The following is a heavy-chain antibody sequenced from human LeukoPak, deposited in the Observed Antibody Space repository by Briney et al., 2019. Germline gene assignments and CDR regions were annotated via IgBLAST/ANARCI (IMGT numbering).Heavy chain of an antibody. CDR2: ISGSGGNT. V-gene: IGHV3-23*01. CDR3: AKRGGYCSSASCHFDS. CDR1: GFTFSNYA. Sequence: PGGSLRLSCEVSGFTFSNYAMSWVRQAPGKGLEWVSAISGSGGNTFYADSVKGRFTISRDNSKNTLYLQMNSLRAEDTAVYYCAKRGGYCSSASCHFDSWGQGTLVTVSS. J-gene: IGHJ4*02. D-gene: IGHD2-2*01.